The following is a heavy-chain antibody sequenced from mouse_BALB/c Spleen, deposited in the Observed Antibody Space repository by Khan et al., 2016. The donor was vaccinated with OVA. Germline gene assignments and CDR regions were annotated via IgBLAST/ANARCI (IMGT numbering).Heavy chain of an antibody. CDR3: ARPYYGSAWFAY. V-gene: IGHV2-9*02. CDR1: GFSLTNYG. CDR2: LWVGGST. J-gene: IGHJ3*01. Sequence: QVQLKESGPGLVAPSQSLSIICTVSGFSLTNYGVHWVRQPPGKGWGGLGVLWVGGSTNYNSALMSRLSISIDNSKSQVFLKMNSLQTDDTAMYYCARPYYGSAWFAYWGQGTLVTVSA. D-gene: IGHD1-1*01.